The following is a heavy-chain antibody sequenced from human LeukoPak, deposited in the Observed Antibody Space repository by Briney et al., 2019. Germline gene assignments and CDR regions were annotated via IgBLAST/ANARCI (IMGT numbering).Heavy chain of an antibody. D-gene: IGHD6-13*01. CDR2: FDPEDGET. J-gene: IGHJ5*02. V-gene: IGHV1-24*01. CDR3: ARDLLQSSSRFDP. Sequence: ASVKVSCKVSGYTLTELSMHWVRQAPGKGLEWMGGFDPEDGETIYAQKFQGRVTMTEDTSTDTAYMELRSLRSDDTAVYYCARDLLQSSSRFDPWGQGTLVTVSS. CDR1: GYTLTELS.